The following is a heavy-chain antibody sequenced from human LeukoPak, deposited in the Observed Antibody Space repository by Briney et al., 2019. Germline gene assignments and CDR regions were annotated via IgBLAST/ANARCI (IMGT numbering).Heavy chain of an antibody. Sequence: GGSLTLFCAASGFTFSGSAMHWVRQASGKGLEWVGRIRSKANSYATAYAASVKGRFTISRDDSKNTAYLQMNSLKTEDTAVYYCSYDILTGYYTEYFQHWGQGPLVTVSS. D-gene: IGHD3-9*01. CDR2: IRSKANSYAT. V-gene: IGHV3-73*01. CDR1: GFTFSGSA. J-gene: IGHJ1*01. CDR3: SYDILTGYYTEYFQH.